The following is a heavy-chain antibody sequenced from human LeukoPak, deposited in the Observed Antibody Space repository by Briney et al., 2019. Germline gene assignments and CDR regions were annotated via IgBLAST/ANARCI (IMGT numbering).Heavy chain of an antibody. CDR2: VHYTWNA. CDR1: GGSIGSYH. J-gene: IGHJ6*02. V-gene: IGHV4-59*01. Sequence: SETLSLTCSVSGGSIGSYHWSWIRQPPGKGLEWIGHVHYTWNAKYNPSLESRVTISLDRSSNQFSLRLSSVSAADTAVYYCARVASKGGMDVWGQGTTVTVSS. CDR3: ARVASKGGMDV.